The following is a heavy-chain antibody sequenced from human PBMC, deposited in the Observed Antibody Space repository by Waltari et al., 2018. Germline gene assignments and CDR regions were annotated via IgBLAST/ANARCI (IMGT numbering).Heavy chain of an antibody. CDR1: GFTFNNHW. Sequence: EMQLVESGGGFVQPGESLRLSCAASGFTFNNHWMHWVRQAPGKGLVWVLSIDKDGSDTVYADSVKGRFTISRDNARNTLYLRMNSLRAEDTAVYYCARDAPRYDNALNAFDIWGQGTMVTVSA. D-gene: IGHD3-22*01. CDR3: ARDAPRYDNALNAFDI. V-gene: IGHV3-74*01. J-gene: IGHJ3*02. CDR2: IDKDGSDT.